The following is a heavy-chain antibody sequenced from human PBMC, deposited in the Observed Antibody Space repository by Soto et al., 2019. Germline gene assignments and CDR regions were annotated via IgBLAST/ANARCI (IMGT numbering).Heavy chain of an antibody. Sequence: EVQLVESGGGLVQPGGSLRLSCAASGFTVSSKYMSWVRQAPGKGLEWVSLIQSGGTTYYADSVKGRFTISRDSSKNMLHLQMDSLRAEDTAVYYCASDDIFCSGCSCCGVRMDVWGKGTTVTVSS. CDR2: IQSGGTT. CDR3: ASDDIFCSGCSCCGVRMDV. V-gene: IGHV3-66*01. J-gene: IGHJ6*03. CDR1: GFTVSSKY. D-gene: IGHD2-15*01.